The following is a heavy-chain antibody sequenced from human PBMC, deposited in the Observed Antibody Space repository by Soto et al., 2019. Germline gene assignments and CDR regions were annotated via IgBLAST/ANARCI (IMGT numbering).Heavy chain of an antibody. D-gene: IGHD3-16*01. CDR1: GFTFRSYV. CDR3: ARWGTTGGLDV. J-gene: IGHJ1*01. CDR2: TSYDGSNK. Sequence: QVHLVESGGGVVQPGTSLRLSCVGSGFTFRSYVIHWVRRAPGRGLEWVALTSYDGSNKDYGDSVKGRFTNSRDNSRNTVDLQMDSLRREDTAIYYCARWGTTGGLDVWGQGTLVSVSS. V-gene: IGHV3-33*05.